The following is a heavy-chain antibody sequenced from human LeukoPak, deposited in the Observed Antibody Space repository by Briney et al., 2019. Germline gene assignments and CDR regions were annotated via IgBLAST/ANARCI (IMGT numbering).Heavy chain of an antibody. V-gene: IGHV4-39*07. CDR1: GGSISSSSYY. CDR2: IYYSGST. J-gene: IGHJ5*02. CDR3: ARDPARDCSGGSCYPTNWFDP. D-gene: IGHD2-15*01. Sequence: PSETLSLTCTVSGGSISSSSYYWGWIRQPPGKGLEWIANIYYSGSTYYNPSLKSRVTISVDTSKNQFSLKLSSVTAADTAVYYCARDPARDCSGGSCYPTNWFDPWGQGTLVTVSS.